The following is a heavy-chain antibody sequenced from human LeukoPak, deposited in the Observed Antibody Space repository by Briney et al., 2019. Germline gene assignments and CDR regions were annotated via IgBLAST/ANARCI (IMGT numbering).Heavy chain of an antibody. J-gene: IGHJ5*02. D-gene: IGHD6-6*01. Sequence: GGSLRLSCTASGFTFSNFWMGWVRQAPGKGLEWVANIKQDETEKFYLGSVKGRFTISRDNSKNTLYLQMNSLRAEDTALYYCVKASSSSPQYNWFDAWGQGTLVTVSS. CDR2: IKQDETEK. CDR3: VKASSSSPQYNWFDA. V-gene: IGHV3-7*03. CDR1: GFTFSNFW.